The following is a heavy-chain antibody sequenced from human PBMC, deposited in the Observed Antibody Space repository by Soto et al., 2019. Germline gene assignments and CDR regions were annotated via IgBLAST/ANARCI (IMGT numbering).Heavy chain of an antibody. J-gene: IGHJ4*02. V-gene: IGHV3-23*01. CDR3: AKDRGDYIKGTPSWFDY. D-gene: IGHD3-16*01. Sequence: PGGSLRLSCVASGFSFSTYAMNWVRQAPGKGLEWVSGIGGSGGTTYNADSVKGRFTISRDNSKKTMYLQMNSLRTEDTAVYYCAKDRGDYIKGTPSWFDYWGQGTVVTVSS. CDR2: IGGSGGTT. CDR1: GFSFSTYA.